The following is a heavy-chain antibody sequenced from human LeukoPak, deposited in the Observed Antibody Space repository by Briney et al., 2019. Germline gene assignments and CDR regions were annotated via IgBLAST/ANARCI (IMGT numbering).Heavy chain of an antibody. CDR3: ARAPRPPRYCSSTSCYHGGYYYYYYMDV. D-gene: IGHD2-2*01. Sequence: SETLSLTCTVSGGSISSYYWSWIRQPPGKGLEWIGYIYYSGSTNYNPSLKSRVTISVDTSKNHFSLKLSSVTAADTAVYYCARAPRPPRYCSSTSCYHGGYYYYYYMDVWGKGTTVTVSS. V-gene: IGHV4-59*01. J-gene: IGHJ6*03. CDR2: IYYSGST. CDR1: GGSISSYY.